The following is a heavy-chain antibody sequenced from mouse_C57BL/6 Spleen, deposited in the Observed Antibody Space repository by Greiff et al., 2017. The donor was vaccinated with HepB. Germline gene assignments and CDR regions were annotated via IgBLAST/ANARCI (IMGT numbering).Heavy chain of an antibody. V-gene: IGHV1-64*01. CDR3: ARSTMVYYFDY. Sequence: QVHVKQPGAELVKPGASVKLSCKASGYTFTSYWMHWVKQRPGQGLEWIGMIHPNSGSTNYNEKFKSKATLTVDKSSSTAYMQLSSLTSEDSAVYYCARSTMVYYFDYWGQGTTLTVSS. CDR1: GYTFTSYW. CDR2: IHPNSGST. D-gene: IGHD2-1*01. J-gene: IGHJ2*01.